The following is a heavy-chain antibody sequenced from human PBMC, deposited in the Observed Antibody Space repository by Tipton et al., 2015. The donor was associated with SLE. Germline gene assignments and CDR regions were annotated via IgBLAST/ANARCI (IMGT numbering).Heavy chain of an antibody. Sequence: TLSLTCTVSGGSISSYYWSWIRQPPGKGLEWIGYTYYSGSTNYNPSLKSRVTISVDTSKNQFSLKLSSVPAADTAVYYCARASASFDYWGQGTLVTVSS. J-gene: IGHJ4*02. V-gene: IGHV4-59*01. CDR3: ARASASFDY. CDR1: GGSISSYY. D-gene: IGHD1-26*01. CDR2: TYYSGST.